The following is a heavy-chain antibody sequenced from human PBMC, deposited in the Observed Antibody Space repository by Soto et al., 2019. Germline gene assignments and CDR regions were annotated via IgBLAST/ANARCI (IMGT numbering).Heavy chain of an antibody. J-gene: IGHJ4*02. D-gene: IGHD3-22*01. V-gene: IGHV1-69*13. CDR3: ARVKVGSSGLYNVFDY. CDR1: GGTFSSYA. CDR2: IIPIFGTA. Sequence: SVKVSCKASGGTFSSYAISWVRQAPGQGLEWVGGIIPIFGTANYAQKFQGRVTITADESTSTAYMELSSLRSEDTAVYYCARVKVGSSGLYNVFDYWGQGTLVTVSS.